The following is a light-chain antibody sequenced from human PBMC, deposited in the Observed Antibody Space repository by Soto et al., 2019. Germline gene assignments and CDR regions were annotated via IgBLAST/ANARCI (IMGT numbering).Light chain of an antibody. CDR3: QQYGSSPPYT. CDR1: QSVRNNY. Sequence: EVVLTQSPGTLSLSPGERATLSCRASQSVRNNYLAWYQQKPCQSPKLLIFGSSARATGIPDRFSGSGSGTDFTLTISSLEPEDFAVYYCQQYGSSPPYTFGQGTKLEI. CDR2: GSS. V-gene: IGKV3-20*01. J-gene: IGKJ2*01.